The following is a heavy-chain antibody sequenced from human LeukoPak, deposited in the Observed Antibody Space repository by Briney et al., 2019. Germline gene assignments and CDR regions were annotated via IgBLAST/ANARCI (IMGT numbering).Heavy chain of an antibody. CDR2: IYYTGTT. V-gene: IGHV4-39*07. J-gene: IGHJ6*03. D-gene: IGHD2-21*01. CDR3: ARAHKDCPTGCSDYYMDV. CDR1: VGSINSGTYY. Sequence: PSETLSLTCTVSVGSINSGTYYWGWIRQAPGKGLEWIGSIYYTGTTSYNPSLKSRLTLSLDMPKNQFSLNLRSVTAADTAVYYCARAHKDCPTGCSDYYMDVWGKGTTVTVSS.